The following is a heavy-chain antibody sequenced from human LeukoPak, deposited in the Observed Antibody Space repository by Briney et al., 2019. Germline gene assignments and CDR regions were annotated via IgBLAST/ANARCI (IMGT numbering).Heavy chain of an antibody. CDR2: ISAYNGNT. D-gene: IGHD5-18*01. CDR3: ARVLRVDSTRTQLWLSDAFDI. V-gene: IGHV1-18*01. CDR1: GYTFTSYG. J-gene: IGHJ3*02. Sequence: GASVKVSCKASGYTFTSYGISWVRQAPGQGLEWMGWISAYNGNTNYAQKLQGRVTMTTDTSTSTAYMELRSLRSDDTAVYYCARVLRVDSTRTQLWLSDAFDIWGQGTMVTVSS.